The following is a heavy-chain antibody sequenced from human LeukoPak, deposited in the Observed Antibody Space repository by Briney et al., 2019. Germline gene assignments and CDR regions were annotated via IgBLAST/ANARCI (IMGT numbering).Heavy chain of an antibody. CDR3: AREFAVAGRFSDY. J-gene: IGHJ4*02. D-gene: IGHD6-19*01. V-gene: IGHV3-74*01. CDR1: GFTFSSYW. Sequence: GGSLRLSCAASGFTFSSYWMHWVRQAPGKGLVWVSRINSDGSSTSYADSVKGRFTISRDNAKNTLYLQMNSLRAEVTAVYYCAREFAVAGRFSDYWGQGTLVTVSS. CDR2: INSDGSST.